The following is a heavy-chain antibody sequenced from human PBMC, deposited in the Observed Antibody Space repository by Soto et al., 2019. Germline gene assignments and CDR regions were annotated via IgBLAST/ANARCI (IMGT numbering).Heavy chain of an antibody. D-gene: IGHD3-22*01. CDR1: GYSFTSYW. Sequence: GESLKISCKGSGYSFTSYWIGWVRQMPGKGLEWMGIIYPEDSDTRYSPSFQGQVTISADKSISTAYLQWSSLKASDTAMYYCARPRTYYYDSSGYYDAFDIWGQGTMVTVSS. J-gene: IGHJ3*02. V-gene: IGHV5-51*01. CDR2: IYPEDSDT. CDR3: ARPRTYYYDSSGYYDAFDI.